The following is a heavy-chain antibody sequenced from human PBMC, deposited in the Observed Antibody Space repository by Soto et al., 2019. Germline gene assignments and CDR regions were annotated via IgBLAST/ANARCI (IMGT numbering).Heavy chain of an antibody. CDR1: GYTFTSYA. V-gene: IGHV1-3*01. Sequence: QVQLVQSGAEVKKPGASVKVSCKASGYTFTSYAMHWVRQAPGQRLEWMGWINAGNGNTKYSQKFQGSVTITRDTSASTAYMELSSLRSEDTAVYYCARDGGDYYYYGMDVWGQGTTVTVSS. D-gene: IGHD3-16*01. CDR3: ARDGGDYYYYGMDV. CDR2: INAGNGNT. J-gene: IGHJ6*02.